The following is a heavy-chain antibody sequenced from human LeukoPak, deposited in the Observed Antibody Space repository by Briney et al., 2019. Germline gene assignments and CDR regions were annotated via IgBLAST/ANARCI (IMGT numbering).Heavy chain of an antibody. CDR2: ISDSGGSS. CDR1: GFTFKTYA. J-gene: IGHJ4*02. Sequence: PGGSLRLSFVVSGFTFKTYAISWVRPAPGKGLEWVSGISDSGGSSFYEHHVKGRFSNSRDNAKSTMYLQMNSLRGEAEAVFYCAKGGVVIRVILGGFHKEAYYFEPWGQGALVTVSS. D-gene: IGHD3/OR15-3a*01. CDR3: AKGGVVIRVILGGFHKEAYYFEP. V-gene: IGHV3-23*01.